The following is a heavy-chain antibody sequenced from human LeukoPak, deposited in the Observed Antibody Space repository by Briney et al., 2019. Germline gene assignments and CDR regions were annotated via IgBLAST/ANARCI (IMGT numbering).Heavy chain of an antibody. V-gene: IGHV3-23*01. CDR3: AKESANWGYNWFDP. Sequence: GGSLRLSCAASGFTFSSYAMNWVRQAPGKGLEWVSGISGSGATTYYADSVKGRFTISRDNSKNTLYLQMNSLRAEDTAVYYCAKESANWGYNWFDPWGQGTLVTVSS. J-gene: IGHJ5*02. CDR1: GFTFSSYA. D-gene: IGHD7-27*01. CDR2: ISGSGATT.